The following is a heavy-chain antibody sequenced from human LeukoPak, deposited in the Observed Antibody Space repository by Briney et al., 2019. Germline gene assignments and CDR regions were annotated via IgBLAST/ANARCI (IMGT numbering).Heavy chain of an antibody. CDR3: ARERREITLIRGSRPYFYYMDV. Sequence: ASVKVSCKASGYTFTSYYMHWVRQAPGQGLEWMGVINPSGGSTSYAQKFQGRVTMTRDTSTSTVYMELSSLRAEDTAVYYCARERREITLIRGSRPYFYYMDVWGKGTTVTISS. CDR1: GYTFTSYY. CDR2: INPSGGST. D-gene: IGHD3-10*01. V-gene: IGHV1-46*01. J-gene: IGHJ6*03.